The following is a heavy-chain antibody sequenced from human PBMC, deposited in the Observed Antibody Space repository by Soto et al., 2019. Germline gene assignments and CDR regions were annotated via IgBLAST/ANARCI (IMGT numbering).Heavy chain of an antibody. CDR2: IYSGGST. J-gene: IGHJ3*02. CDR3: ARARYYDFWSGLDAFDI. D-gene: IGHD3-3*01. CDR1: GFTVSSNY. V-gene: IGHV3-66*01. Sequence: PGGSLRLSCAASGFTVSSNYMSWVRQAPGKGLEWVSVIYSGGSTYYADSVKGRFTISRDNSKNTLYLQMNSLRAEDTAVYYCARARYYDFWSGLDAFDIWGQGTMVTVSS.